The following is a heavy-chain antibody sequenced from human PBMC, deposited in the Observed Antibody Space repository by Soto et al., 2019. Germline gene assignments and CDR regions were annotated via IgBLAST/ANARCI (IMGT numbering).Heavy chain of an antibody. D-gene: IGHD4-17*01. Sequence: SETLSLTCTVSGGSISSYYWSWIRQPPGKGLEWIGYIYYSGSTNYNPSLKSRVTISVDTSKNQFSLKLSSVTAADTAVYYCARVFSYGDYVDYWGQGTLVTVSS. CDR2: IYYSGST. CDR1: GGSISSYY. CDR3: ARVFSYGDYVDY. V-gene: IGHV4-59*01. J-gene: IGHJ4*02.